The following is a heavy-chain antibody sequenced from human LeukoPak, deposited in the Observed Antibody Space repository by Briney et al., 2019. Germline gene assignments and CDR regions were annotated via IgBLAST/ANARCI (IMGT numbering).Heavy chain of an antibody. CDR3: ARGKYSYGCFDY. V-gene: IGHV1-69*13. CDR2: IIPIFGTA. D-gene: IGHD5-18*01. CDR1: GGTFSSYA. J-gene: IGHJ4*02. Sequence: SVKVSCKASGGTFSSYAISWVRQAPGQGLEWMGGIIPIFGTADYAQKFQGRVTITADESTSTAYMELSSLRSEDTAVYYCARGKYSYGCFDYWGQGTLVTVSS.